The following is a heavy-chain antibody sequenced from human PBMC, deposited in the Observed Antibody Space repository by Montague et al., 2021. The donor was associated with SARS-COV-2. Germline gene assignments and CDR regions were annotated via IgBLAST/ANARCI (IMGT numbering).Heavy chain of an antibody. Sequence: SETLSLTCAVYGGSFSGYYWSWIRQPPGKGLEWIGEINHSGSTNYNPSLKSRVTISVDTSKNQFSLKLSSVTAADTAVYYCARRGRLGYGTIAAAGTYWYFDLWGRGTLVTVSS. CDR3: ARRGRLGYGTIAAAGTYWYFDL. V-gene: IGHV4-34*01. J-gene: IGHJ2*01. CDR1: GGSFSGYY. CDR2: INHSGST. D-gene: IGHD6-13*01.